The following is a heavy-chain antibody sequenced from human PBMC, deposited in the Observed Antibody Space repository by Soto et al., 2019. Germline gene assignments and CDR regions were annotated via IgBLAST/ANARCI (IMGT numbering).Heavy chain of an antibody. Sequence: QVHLVQSGAEMREPGASVKVSCKASGYTFTADYLHWVRQAPGQGLEWMGRINPKNGDTHYAQKFQGRVSMTRDTSVTTAYLELKRLRSDDTDMYYCGKDREVAYSWFDPWGQGSLVTVSS. J-gene: IGHJ5*02. V-gene: IGHV1-2*05. CDR2: INPKNGDT. CDR1: GYTFTADY. D-gene: IGHD3-16*01. CDR3: GKDREVAYSWFDP.